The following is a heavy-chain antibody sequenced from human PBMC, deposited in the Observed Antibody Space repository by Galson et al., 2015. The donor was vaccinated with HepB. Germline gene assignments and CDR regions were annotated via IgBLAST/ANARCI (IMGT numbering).Heavy chain of an antibody. CDR1: GYTFTNYA. J-gene: IGHJ4*02. D-gene: IGHD3-22*01. Sequence: SCKASGYTFTNYAISWVRQAPGQGLEWMGWINTYNGNTNYAQKVQGRVTMTTDTSTSTAYMELRSLRSDDTAVYYCARDTLYHYDSSGYYYWGQGTLVTVSS. CDR3: ARDTLYHYDSSGYYY. CDR2: INTYNGNT. V-gene: IGHV1-18*01.